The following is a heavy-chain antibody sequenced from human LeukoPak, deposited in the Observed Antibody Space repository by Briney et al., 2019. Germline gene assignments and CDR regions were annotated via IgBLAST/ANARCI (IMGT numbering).Heavy chain of an antibody. J-gene: IGHJ4*02. D-gene: IGHD3-3*01. CDR2: IKEDGSEK. CDR3: ARLRSGYYFDY. CDR1: GFTYSHYW. V-gene: IGHV3-7*03. Sequence: GGSLRLSCAASGFTYSHYWMSWVRQAPGKGLEWVANIKEDGSEKYYVDSLKGRFTISRDSAKNSLYLQMNSLRAEDTAVYYCARLRSGYYFDYWSQGTLVTVSS.